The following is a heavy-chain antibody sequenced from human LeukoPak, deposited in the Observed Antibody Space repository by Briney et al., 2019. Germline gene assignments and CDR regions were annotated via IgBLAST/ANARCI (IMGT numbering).Heavy chain of an antibody. D-gene: IGHD1-26*01. J-gene: IGHJ3*02. V-gene: IGHV4-59*01. Sequence: SETLSLTCTVSGGSISSYYWSWIRQPPGKGLEWIGYIYYSGSTNYNPSLKSRVTISVVTSKNQFSLKLSSVTAADTAVYYCARCLVGATGWAFDIWGQGTMVTVSS. CDR1: GGSISSYY. CDR2: IYYSGST. CDR3: ARCLVGATGWAFDI.